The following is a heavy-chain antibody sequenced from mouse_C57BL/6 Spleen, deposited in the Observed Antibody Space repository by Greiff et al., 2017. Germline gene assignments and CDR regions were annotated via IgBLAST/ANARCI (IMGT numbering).Heavy chain of an antibody. Sequence: VKLQESGPELVKPGASVKISCKASGYAFSSAWMNWVKQRPGQGLEWIGRIYPGDGDTNYNGKFKGKATLTADKSSSTAYMQLSSLTSEDSAVYFCARNWDGFAYWGQGTLVTVSA. CDR2: IYPGDGDT. J-gene: IGHJ3*01. V-gene: IGHV1-82*01. D-gene: IGHD4-1*01. CDR1: GYAFSSAW. CDR3: ARNWDGFAY.